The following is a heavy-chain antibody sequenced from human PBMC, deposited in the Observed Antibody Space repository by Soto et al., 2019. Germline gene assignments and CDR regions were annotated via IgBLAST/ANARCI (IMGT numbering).Heavy chain of an antibody. CDR3: AKDRRYYDSSGFYFYFES. Sequence: PGGSLRLSCAASGFTFSSYGMHWVRQAPGKGLEWVAVISFDGSEKYYADPVKGRFTISRDNSKKTLDLQMHSLRAEDTAVYYCAKDRRYYDSSGFYFYFESWGQGTLVTVSS. J-gene: IGHJ4*02. D-gene: IGHD3-22*01. CDR1: GFTFSSYG. V-gene: IGHV3-30*18. CDR2: ISFDGSEK.